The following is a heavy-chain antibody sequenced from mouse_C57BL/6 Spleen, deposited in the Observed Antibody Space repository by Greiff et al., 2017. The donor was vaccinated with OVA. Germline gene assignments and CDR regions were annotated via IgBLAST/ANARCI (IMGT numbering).Heavy chain of an antibody. CDR2: ISYDGSN. CDR3: ARDGEIYYGNYLAWFAY. CDR1: GYSITSGYY. Sequence: EVKLQESGPGLVKPSQSLSLTCSVTGYSITSGYYWNWIRQFPGNKLEWMGYISYDGSNNYNPSLKNRISITRDTSKNQFFLKLNSVTTEDTATYYCARDGEIYYGNYLAWFAYWGQGTLVTVSA. V-gene: IGHV3-6*01. J-gene: IGHJ3*01. D-gene: IGHD2-1*01.